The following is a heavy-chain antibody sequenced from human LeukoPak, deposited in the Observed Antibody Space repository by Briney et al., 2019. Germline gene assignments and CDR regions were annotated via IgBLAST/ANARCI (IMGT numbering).Heavy chain of an antibody. CDR3: AKMMTPGQTSFDF. D-gene: IGHD2-2*01. V-gene: IGHV4-4*07. J-gene: IGHJ4*02. CDR1: GASISSDS. CDR2: IYTRGST. Sequence: KTSETLSLTCTGSGASISSDSWSWIRQPAGKGLEWIGRIYTRGSTSYNPSLKSRVTMSADTSKNQFSLKLRSVTAADTAVYYCAKMMTPGQTSFDFWGQGTLVTVSS.